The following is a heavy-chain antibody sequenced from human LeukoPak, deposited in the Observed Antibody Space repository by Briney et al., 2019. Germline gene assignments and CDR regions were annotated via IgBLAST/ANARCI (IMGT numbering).Heavy chain of an antibody. V-gene: IGHV1-2*02. D-gene: IGHD5-12*01. CDR2: INPNCGDT. Sequence: ASVKVSCKVSGYTFTGYWTHWVRQAPEQGHEWMGWINPNCGDTNHGQNFQSRVTMTRDTSINTAYMEMSRLRSDDTAVYYCLSGYDLYYWGQGTLVTVSS. J-gene: IGHJ4*02. CDR1: GYTFTGYW. CDR3: LSGYDLYY.